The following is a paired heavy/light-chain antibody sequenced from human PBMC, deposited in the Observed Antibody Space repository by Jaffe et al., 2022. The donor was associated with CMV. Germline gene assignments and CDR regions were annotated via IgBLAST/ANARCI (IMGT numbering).Light chain of an antibody. J-gene: IGKJ5*01. Sequence: DVVMTQSPLSLPVTLGQPASISCRSSQSLVHSDGNTYLNWFQQRPGQSPRRLIYKVSNRDSGVPDRFSGSGSGTDFTLKISRVEAEDVGVYYCMQGTHWITFGQGTRLETK. V-gene: IGKV2-30*02. CDR2: KVS. CDR1: QSLVHSDGNTY. CDR3: MQGTHWIT.
Heavy chain of an antibody. Sequence: EVQLVESGGGLVKPGGSLRLSCAASGFTFSTYTMNWVRQAPGKGLEWVSSVVSSGSDVHYADSVKGRFTISRDNAKNSLYLQMNSLRAEDTAMYYCARDGYGDHFEHWGQGTLVTVSS. CDR3: ARDGYGDHFEH. J-gene: IGHJ4*02. CDR2: VVSSGSDV. V-gene: IGHV3-21*01. D-gene: IGHD4-17*01. CDR1: GFTFSTYT.